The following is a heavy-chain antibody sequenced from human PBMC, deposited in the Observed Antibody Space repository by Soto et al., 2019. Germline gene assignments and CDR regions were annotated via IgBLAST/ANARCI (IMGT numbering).Heavy chain of an antibody. CDR1: GFTFSDYY. CDR3: ARGYSSSWPRYYYYYYMDV. V-gene: IGHV3-11*01. Sequence: GGSLRLSCAASGFTFSDYYMSWIRQAPGKGLEWVSYISSSGSTIYYADSVKGRFTISRDNAKNSLYLQMNSLRAEDTAVYYCARGYSSSWPRYYYYYYMDVWGKGTTVTVSS. J-gene: IGHJ6*03. CDR2: ISSSGSTI. D-gene: IGHD6-13*01.